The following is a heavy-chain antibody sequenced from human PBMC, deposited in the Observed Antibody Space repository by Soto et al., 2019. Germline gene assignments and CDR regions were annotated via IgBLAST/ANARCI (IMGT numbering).Heavy chain of an antibody. CDR1: GFTFSSYA. D-gene: IGHD1-26*01. CDR2: ISGSGGST. Sequence: QPGGSLRLSCAASGFTFSSYAMSWVRQAPGKGLEWVSAISGSGGSTYYADSVKGRFTISRDNSKNTLHLQMNSLRAEDTAVYYDAKSSIGIVRAGFDYWGQRTLGTGSS. J-gene: IGHJ4*03. V-gene: IGHV3-23*01. CDR3: AKSSIGIVRAGFDY.